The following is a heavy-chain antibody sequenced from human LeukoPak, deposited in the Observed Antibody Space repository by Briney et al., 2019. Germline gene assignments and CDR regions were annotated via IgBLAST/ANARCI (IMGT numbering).Heavy chain of an antibody. J-gene: IGHJ5*02. V-gene: IGHV4-39*07. CDR2: IYYSGST. Sequence: KSSVTLSLTCTVSGGSISSSSYYWGWIRQPPGKGLEWIGTIYYSGSTYYNPSLKSRVTISVDTSKNQFSLKLSSVTAADTAVYYCARDTPEMATTTPWGQGTLVTVSS. CDR1: GGSISSSSYY. CDR3: ARDTPEMATTTP. D-gene: IGHD5-24*01.